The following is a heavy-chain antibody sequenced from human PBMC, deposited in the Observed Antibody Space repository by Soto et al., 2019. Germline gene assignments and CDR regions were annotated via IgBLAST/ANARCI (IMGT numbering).Heavy chain of an antibody. Sequence: SETLSLTCTVSGGSISSYYWSWIRQPPGKGLEWIGYIYYSGSTNYNPSLKSRVTISVDTSKTQFSLKLSSVTAADTAVYYCARAASEWGNDFWGGAGRCFDPWGQGTLVTVSS. D-gene: IGHD3-3*01. CDR2: IYYSGST. CDR3: ARAASEWGNDFWGGAGRCFDP. J-gene: IGHJ5*02. CDR1: GGSISSYY. V-gene: IGHV4-59*08.